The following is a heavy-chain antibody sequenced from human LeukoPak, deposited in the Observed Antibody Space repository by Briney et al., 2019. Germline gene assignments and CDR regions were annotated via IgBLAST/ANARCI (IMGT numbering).Heavy chain of an antibody. V-gene: IGHV4-31*03. CDR3: ARDMVLFGLAFDI. CDR2: IYYSGST. CDR1: GGSISSGGYY. J-gene: IGHJ3*02. Sequence: SETLSLTCTVSGGSISSGGYYWSWIRQHPEKGLEWIGYIYYSGSTYYNPSLKSRVTISVDTSKNQFSLKLSSVTAAETAVYYCARDMVLFGLAFDIWGQGTMVTVSS. D-gene: IGHD4/OR15-4a*01.